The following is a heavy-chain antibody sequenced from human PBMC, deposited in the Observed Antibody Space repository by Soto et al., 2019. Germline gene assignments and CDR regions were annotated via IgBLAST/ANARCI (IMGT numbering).Heavy chain of an antibody. CDR3: AKGGRQWLVTSDFNY. V-gene: IGHV3-30*18. D-gene: IGHD6-19*01. Sequence: VQLVESGGGVVQPGRSLRLSCAASGFTFSDYAMHWVRQAPGKGLEWVAVVSHDGRNTHYADSVKGRFTISRDSSKKPVSLEMTSLRAEDTAVYSCAKGGRQWLVTSDFNYWGQGALVTVSS. CDR1: GFTFSDYA. CDR2: VSHDGRNT. J-gene: IGHJ4*02.